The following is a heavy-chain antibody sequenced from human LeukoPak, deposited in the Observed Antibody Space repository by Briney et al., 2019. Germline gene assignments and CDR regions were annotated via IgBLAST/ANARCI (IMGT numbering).Heavy chain of an antibody. CDR3: ARGDGYNYFLPDY. J-gene: IGHJ4*02. Sequence: SVKVSCKASGGTFSSYAISWVRQAPGQGLEWMGRIIPIFGTANYAQKLQGRVTITTDESTSTAYMELSSPRSEDTAVYYCARGDGYNYFLPDYWGQGTLVTVSS. V-gene: IGHV1-69*05. CDR2: IIPIFGTA. CDR1: GGTFSSYA. D-gene: IGHD5-24*01.